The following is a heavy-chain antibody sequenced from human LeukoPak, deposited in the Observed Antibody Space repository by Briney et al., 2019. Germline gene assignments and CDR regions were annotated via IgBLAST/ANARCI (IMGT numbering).Heavy chain of an antibody. CDR1: GDSITRGGYS. Sequence: PSETLSLTCAVSGDSITRGGYSWSWIRQPPGKGLEWTGHIYHSGGTFYNPSLKSRVTISMDRSKNQFSLKLTSVTAADTAVYYCARERTTNWFDPWGQGTLVTVSS. D-gene: IGHD4-11*01. J-gene: IGHJ5*02. V-gene: IGHV4-30-2*01. CDR3: ARERTTNWFDP. CDR2: IYHSGGT.